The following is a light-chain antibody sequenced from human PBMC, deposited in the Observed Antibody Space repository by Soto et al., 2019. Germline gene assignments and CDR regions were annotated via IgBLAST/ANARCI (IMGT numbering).Light chain of an antibody. J-gene: IGKJ1*01. Sequence: IVMTQSPATLSVSPGERATLSCRASQTVSNNLAWYQQKPGQPPRLLIYGVSTRAAGIPARFSGSGSGTEFTLTISSLQSEDFAVYHCQQYNNWPPWTFGQGTKVDIK. V-gene: IGKV3-15*01. CDR3: QQYNNWPPWT. CDR2: GVS. CDR1: QTVSNN.